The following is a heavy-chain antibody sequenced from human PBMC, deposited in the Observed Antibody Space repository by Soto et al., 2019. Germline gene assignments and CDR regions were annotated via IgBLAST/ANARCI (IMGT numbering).Heavy chain of an antibody. CDR1: GFTFSNYI. Sequence: GGSLRLSCAASGFTFSNYIFYWVRQAPGKGPEWVAAISYDGSNKQYADSVKGRFAISRDNPGNSVDLQMNSLRGDDTALYYCARGEPYSGMDVWAQGTTVTVSS. CDR3: ARGEPYSGMDV. V-gene: IGHV3-30*09. D-gene: IGHD1-26*01. J-gene: IGHJ6*02. CDR2: ISYDGSNK.